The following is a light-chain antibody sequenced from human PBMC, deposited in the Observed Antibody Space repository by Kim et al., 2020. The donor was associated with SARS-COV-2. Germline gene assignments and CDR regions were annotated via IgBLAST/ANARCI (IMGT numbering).Light chain of an antibody. CDR2: AAS. CDR1: QGISSY. CDR3: QQYYSYPPGT. Sequence: AVRMTQSPSSLSASTGDRVTITCRASQGISSYLAWYQQKPGKAPKLLIYAASTLQSGVPSRFSGSGSGTDFTLTIDCLQSEDFATYYYQQYYSYPPGTFGQGTKVDIK. J-gene: IGKJ1*01. V-gene: IGKV1-8*01.